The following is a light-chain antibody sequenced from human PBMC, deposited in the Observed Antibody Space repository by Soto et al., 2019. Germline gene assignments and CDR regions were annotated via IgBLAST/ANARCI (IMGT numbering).Light chain of an antibody. CDR2: GAS. Sequence: EIVMTQSPATLSLSPGERATLSCRASQSVSSSYSSWYQQKPGQAPRLLIYGASTRATGIPARFSGSGSGTDFTLTISSLQPEDFAVYYCHQRSNWPPDTFGQGTRLEIK. J-gene: IGKJ5*01. CDR1: QSVSSSY. CDR3: HQRSNWPPDT. V-gene: IGKV3D-7*01.